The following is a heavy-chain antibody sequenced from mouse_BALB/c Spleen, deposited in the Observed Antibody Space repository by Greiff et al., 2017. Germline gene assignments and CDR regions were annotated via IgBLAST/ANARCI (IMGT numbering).Heavy chain of an antibody. CDR3: ARERATTRAMDY. Sequence: VKLMESGPGLVAPSQSLSITCTVSGFSLTSYGVHWVRQPPGKGLEWLGVIWAGGSTNYNSALMSRLSISKDNSKSQVFLKMNSLQTDDTAMYYCARERATTRAMDYWGQGTSVTVSS. CDR1: GFSLTSYG. J-gene: IGHJ4*01. CDR2: IWAGGST. D-gene: IGHD6-1*01. V-gene: IGHV2-9*02.